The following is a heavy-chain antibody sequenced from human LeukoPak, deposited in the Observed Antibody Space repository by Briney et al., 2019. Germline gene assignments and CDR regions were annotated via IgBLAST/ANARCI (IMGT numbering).Heavy chain of an antibody. V-gene: IGHV1-2*02. CDR1: GYTFTFYY. D-gene: IGHD6-19*01. CDR2: INPNSGGT. Sequence: ASVTVSFKSSGYTFTFYYMHWVRQAPGQGLEWMGWINPNSGGTNYAQKFQGRVTMTRDTSISTAYMELSRLRSDDTAVYYCARDRDSSGWYPLDYWGQGTLVTVSS. J-gene: IGHJ4*02. CDR3: ARDRDSSGWYPLDY.